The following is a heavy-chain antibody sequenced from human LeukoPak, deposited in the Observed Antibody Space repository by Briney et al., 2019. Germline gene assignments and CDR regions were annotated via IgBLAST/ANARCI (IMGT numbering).Heavy chain of an antibody. Sequence: GGSLRLSCAASGFTFSSYWMHWVRQAPGKGLVWVSRINSDGSSTSYADSVKGRFTISRDNAKNTLYLQMNSLRAEDTAVYYCARIRYSYGYRWVDYWGQGVLVTVSS. CDR2: INSDGSST. V-gene: IGHV3-74*01. J-gene: IGHJ4*02. D-gene: IGHD5-18*01. CDR1: GFTFSSYW. CDR3: ARIRYSYGYRWVDY.